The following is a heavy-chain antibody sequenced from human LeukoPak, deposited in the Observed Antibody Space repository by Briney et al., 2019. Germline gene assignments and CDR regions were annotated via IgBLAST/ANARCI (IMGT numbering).Heavy chain of an antibody. CDR3: ARDYSSGYYLADAFDI. CDR2: MNPNSGNT. J-gene: IGHJ3*02. Sequence: ASVKVSCKASGYTFTSYDINWVRQATGQGLEWLGWMNPNSGNTGYAQKFQGRVTMTRNASISTAYMELSSLRSEDTAVYYCARDYSSGYYLADAFDIWGQGTMVTVSS. CDR1: GYTFTSYD. D-gene: IGHD3-22*01. V-gene: IGHV1-8*01.